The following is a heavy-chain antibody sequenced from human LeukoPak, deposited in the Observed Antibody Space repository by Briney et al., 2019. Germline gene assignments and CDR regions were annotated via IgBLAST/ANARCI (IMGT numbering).Heavy chain of an antibody. D-gene: IGHD1-14*01. CDR2: IYYSGST. J-gene: IGHJ3*02. CDR1: GGSLSGYY. CDR3: ARTGPQGFDI. Sequence: SETLSLTCTVSGGSLSGYYWSWIRQPPGKGLEWIGFIYYSGSTNYNPSLKSRVTISVDTSKNQFSLKLSSVTAADTAVYYCARTGPQGFDIWGQGTMVTVSS. V-gene: IGHV4-59*08.